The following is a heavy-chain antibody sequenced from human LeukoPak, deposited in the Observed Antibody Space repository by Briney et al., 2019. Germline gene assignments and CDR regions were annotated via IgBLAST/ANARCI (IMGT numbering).Heavy chain of an antibody. J-gene: IGHJ4*02. V-gene: IGHV1-69*04. CDR3: ARVYYYDSSGYLVMPDY. Sequence: SVKVSCKAPGGTFSSYAISWVRQAPGQGLEWMGRIIPILGIANYAQKFQGRVAITADKSTSTAYMELSSLRSEDTAVYYCARVYYYDSSGYLVMPDYWGQGTLVTVSS. CDR1: GGTFSSYA. D-gene: IGHD3-22*01. CDR2: IIPILGIA.